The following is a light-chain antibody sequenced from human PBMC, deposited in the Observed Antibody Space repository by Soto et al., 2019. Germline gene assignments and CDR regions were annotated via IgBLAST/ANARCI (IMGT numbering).Light chain of an antibody. CDR2: QDN. J-gene: IGLJ3*02. V-gene: IGLV3-1*01. CDR3: QAWDRTNARV. CDR1: KLGDGY. Sequence: SYELTPPPSVSVSPGQTASITCAGDKLGDGYASWYQQKSGHSPVLVIYQDNKRPSGIPERFSGSNSGNTATLTISGTQAMDEADTYCQAWDRTNARVFGGGTKLTVL.